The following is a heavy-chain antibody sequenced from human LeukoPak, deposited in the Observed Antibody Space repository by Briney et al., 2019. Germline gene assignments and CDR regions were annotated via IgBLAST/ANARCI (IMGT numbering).Heavy chain of an antibody. CDR3: ARARIVAAGNDAFDI. D-gene: IGHD6-13*01. CDR2: IYSGGST. CDR1: GFTVSSNY. Sequence: GGSLRLSCAASGFTVSSNYMTWVRQAPGKGLAWVSIIYSGGSTFYADSVKGRFTISRDNSKNTLYLQMNSLRAEDTAVYYCARARIVAAGNDAFDIWGQGTMVTVSS. J-gene: IGHJ3*02. V-gene: IGHV3-66*01.